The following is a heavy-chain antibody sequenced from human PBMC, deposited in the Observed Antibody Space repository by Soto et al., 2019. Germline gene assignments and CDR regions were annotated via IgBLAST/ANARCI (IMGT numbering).Heavy chain of an antibody. CDR1: GGSISSYY. D-gene: IGHD5-12*01. CDR3: ARWLSPLDNWFDP. Sequence: PSETLSLTCTVSGGSISSYYWSWIRQPPGKGLEWIGYIYYSGSTNYNPSLKSRVTISVDTSKNQFSLKLSSVAAADTAVYYCARWLSPLDNWFDPWGQGTLVTVSS. V-gene: IGHV4-59*01. J-gene: IGHJ5*02. CDR2: IYYSGST.